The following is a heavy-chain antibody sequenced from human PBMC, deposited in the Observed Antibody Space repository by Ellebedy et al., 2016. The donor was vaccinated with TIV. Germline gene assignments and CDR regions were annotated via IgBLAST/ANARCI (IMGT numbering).Heavy chain of an antibody. CDR3: TNDAFVVKTFEPVDY. D-gene: IGHD1-14*01. CDR1: GFTFSRSS. Sequence: GGSLRLXXVASGFTFSRSSMNWVRQAPGKGLEWVSYISASDGTIYYADSVEGRFTISRDNFKGTLYLQMNTLRVEDTAEYFCTNDAFVVKTFEPVDYWGQGTLVTVSS. J-gene: IGHJ4*02. V-gene: IGHV3-23*01. CDR2: ISASDGTI.